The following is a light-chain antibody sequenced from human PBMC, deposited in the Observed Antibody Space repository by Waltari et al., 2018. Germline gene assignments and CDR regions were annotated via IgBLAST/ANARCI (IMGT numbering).Light chain of an antibody. CDR1: QTLLYSSNNKNY. Sequence: DIVMTQSPDSLAVSLGERATIYCKSTQTLLYSSNNKNYLAWYQQKPGQPPKLLIYWASARESGVPDRFSGSGSGTDFTLTISSLQAEDVAVYYCQQYYSTPPTFGQGTRLEIK. V-gene: IGKV4-1*01. CDR3: QQYYSTPPT. J-gene: IGKJ5*01. CDR2: WAS.